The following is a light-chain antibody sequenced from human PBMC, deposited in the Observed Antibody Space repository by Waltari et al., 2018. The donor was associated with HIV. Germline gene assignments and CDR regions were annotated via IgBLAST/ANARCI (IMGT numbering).Light chain of an antibody. V-gene: IGKV1-9*01. Sequence: DIQLTEFPSLLSASVGDRVPITCRASQGISSYLAWYQQKPGKAPKLLIYAASTLQSGVPSRFSGSGSGTEFTLTISSLQPEDFATYCCQQLNSYPHTFGQGTKLEIK. J-gene: IGKJ2*01. CDR2: AAS. CDR1: QGISSY. CDR3: QQLNSYPHT.